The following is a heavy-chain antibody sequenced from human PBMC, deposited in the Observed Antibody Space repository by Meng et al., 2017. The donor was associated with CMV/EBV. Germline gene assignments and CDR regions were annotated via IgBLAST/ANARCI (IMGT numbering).Heavy chain of an antibody. CDR2: INSVGSST. CDR3: ARSSSWYDY. J-gene: IGHJ4*02. CDR1: GFTFSSYE. V-gene: IGHV3-74*01. Sequence: GGSLRLSCAASGFTFSSYEMNWVRQAPGKGLVWVSRINSVGSSTTYADSVKGRFTISRDNAKNTLYLQMDSLRDEDTAVYYCARSSSWYDYWGQGTLVTVSS. D-gene: IGHD6-13*01.